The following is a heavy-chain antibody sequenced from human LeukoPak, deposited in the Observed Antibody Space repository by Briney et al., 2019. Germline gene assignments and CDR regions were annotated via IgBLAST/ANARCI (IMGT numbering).Heavy chain of an antibody. V-gene: IGHV3-66*01. CDR3: ARDHQEQLVLNYYYYGMDV. Sequence: GGSLRLSCAASGFTVSSNYMSWVRQAPGKGLEWVSVIYSGGSTYYADSVKGRFTISRDNSKNTLYLQMNSLRAEDTAVYYCARDHQEQLVLNYYYYGMDVWGQGTTVTVSS. D-gene: IGHD6-13*01. CDR2: IYSGGST. J-gene: IGHJ6*02. CDR1: GFTVSSNY.